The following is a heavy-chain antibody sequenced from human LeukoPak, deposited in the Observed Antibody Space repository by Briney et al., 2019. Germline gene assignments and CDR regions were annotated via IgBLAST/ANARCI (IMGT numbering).Heavy chain of an antibody. CDR1: GFTFDDYA. D-gene: IGHD3-3*01. CDR3: AKGGFWSGYYKTPPYYYYYYMDV. J-gene: IGHJ6*03. V-gene: IGHV3-43*02. Sequence: GGSLRLSCAASGFTFDDYAMHWVRQAPGKGLEWVSLISGDGGSTYYADSVKGRFTISRDNSKDSLYLQMNSLRTEDTALYYCAKGGFWSGYYKTPPYYYYYYMDVWGKGTTVTVSS. CDR2: ISGDGGST.